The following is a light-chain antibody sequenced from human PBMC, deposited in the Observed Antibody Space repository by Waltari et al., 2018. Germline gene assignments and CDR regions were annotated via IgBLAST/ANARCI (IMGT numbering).Light chain of an antibody. CDR1: TGHTRSA. V-gene: IGLV4-69*01. CDR2: LDSDGSH. Sequence: QLVLTPPPSASASLGASVKLTCTLHTGHTRSATPVPQQQPEKGPRCLMKLDSDGSHTKGDGIPDRFSGSSSGAERYLILSSLQSEDEADYYCQSWDTGINVFGGGTKLTVL. J-gene: IGLJ2*01. CDR3: QSWDTGINV.